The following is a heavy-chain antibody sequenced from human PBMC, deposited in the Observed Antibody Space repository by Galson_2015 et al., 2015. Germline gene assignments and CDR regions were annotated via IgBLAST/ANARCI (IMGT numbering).Heavy chain of an antibody. CDR3: ASGRFWFDP. Sequence: ETLSLTCTVSGGSISSSSYYWGWIRQPPGQGLEWIGSIYYSGTYYYNPFLKSRVTISVDTYKNQFSLKLSSVTAADTAVYYCASGRFWFDPWGQGTLVTVPS. CDR1: GGSISSSSYY. V-gene: IGHV4-39*01. J-gene: IGHJ5*02. CDR2: IYYSGTY. D-gene: IGHD1-26*01.